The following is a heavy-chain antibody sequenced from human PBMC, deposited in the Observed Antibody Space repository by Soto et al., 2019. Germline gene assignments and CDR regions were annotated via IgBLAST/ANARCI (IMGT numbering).Heavy chain of an antibody. D-gene: IGHD6-19*01. J-gene: IGHJ4*02. Sequence: QVQLVESGGGVVQPGRSLRLSCAASGFTFSSYAMHWVRQAPGKGLEWVAVISYDGSNKYYADSVKGRFTISRDNSKNTLYLQMNSLRAEDTAVYYCARARGDSSGWSGLDYWGQGTLVTVSS. CDR3: ARARGDSSGWSGLDY. V-gene: IGHV3-30-3*01. CDR2: ISYDGSNK. CDR1: GFTFSSYA.